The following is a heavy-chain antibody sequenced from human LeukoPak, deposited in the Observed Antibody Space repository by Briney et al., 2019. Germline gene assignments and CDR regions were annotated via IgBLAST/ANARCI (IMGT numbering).Heavy chain of an antibody. CDR1: GFSFNNAW. V-gene: IGHV3-15*05. D-gene: IGHD3-22*01. CDR3: TARRDYYDSGGYDY. Sequence: GGSVRLSCAASGFSFNNAWMSWVRQAPGKGLEWVGRIKSKTDGGTTDYAAPVKGRFTISRDDSKTTLYLQMNNLKSDDTAVYYCTARRDYYDSGGYDYWGQGTLVTVSS. J-gene: IGHJ4*02. CDR2: IKSKTDGGTT.